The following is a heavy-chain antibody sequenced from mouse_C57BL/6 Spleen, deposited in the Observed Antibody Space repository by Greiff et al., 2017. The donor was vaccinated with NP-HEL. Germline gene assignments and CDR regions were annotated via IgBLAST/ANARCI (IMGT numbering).Heavy chain of an antibody. Sequence: QVQLQQPGAELVKPGASVKLSCKASGYTFTSYWMQWVKQRPGQGLEWIGEIDPSDSYTNYNQKFKGKATLTVDTSSSTAYMQLSSLTSEDSAVYYCARKGQLREYFDYWGQGTTLTVSS. CDR2: IDPSDSYT. V-gene: IGHV1-50*01. J-gene: IGHJ2*01. CDR1: GYTFTSYW. CDR3: ARKGQLREYFDY. D-gene: IGHD3-2*02.